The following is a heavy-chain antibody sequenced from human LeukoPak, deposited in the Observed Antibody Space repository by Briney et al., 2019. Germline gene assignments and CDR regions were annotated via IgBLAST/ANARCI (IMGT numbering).Heavy chain of an antibody. Sequence: SETLSLTCTVSGGSNSSYYWSWIRHPAGKGLEWIGRIYTSGSTNYNPSLKSRVTMSVDTSKNQFSLKLSSVTAADTAVYYRARTTSSGSYYFDYWGQGTLVTVSS. J-gene: IGHJ4*02. CDR3: ARTTSSGSYYFDY. V-gene: IGHV4-4*07. CDR1: GGSNSSYY. CDR2: IYTSGST. D-gene: IGHD1-26*01.